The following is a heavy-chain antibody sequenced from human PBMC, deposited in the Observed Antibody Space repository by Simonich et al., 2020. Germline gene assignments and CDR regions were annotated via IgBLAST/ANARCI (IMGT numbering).Heavy chain of an antibody. CDR3: AKDSSLVGATDWFDP. J-gene: IGHJ5*02. V-gene: IGHV3-23*01. D-gene: IGHD1-26*01. CDR1: GFTFSSYA. CDR2: CRGSGGST. Sequence: EVQLLESGGGLVQPGGSLRLSCAASGFTFSSYAMRSVRRAQGKGLVWESACRGSGGSTDYAESVKGRFTISRDNSKNTLYLQMNSLRAEDTAVYYCAKDSSLVGATDWFDPWGQGTLVTVSS.